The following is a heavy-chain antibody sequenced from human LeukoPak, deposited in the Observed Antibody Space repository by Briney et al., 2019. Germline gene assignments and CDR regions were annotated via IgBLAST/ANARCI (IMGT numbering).Heavy chain of an antibody. J-gene: IGHJ4*02. Sequence: ASVKVSCKASGYTFTAYYIHWVQQAPGQGLEWMGWINPNSGGTNYAQKFQGRVTMTRDTSISTVYMELSSLRSDDTAVYYCARRPDYGDYWGQGTLVTVSS. CDR2: INPNSGGT. V-gene: IGHV1-2*02. CDR3: ARRPDYGDY. CDR1: GYTFTAYY.